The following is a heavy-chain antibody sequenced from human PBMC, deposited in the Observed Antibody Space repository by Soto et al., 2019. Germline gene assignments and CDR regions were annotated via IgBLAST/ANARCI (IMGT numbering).Heavy chain of an antibody. CDR2: LSYDGSHE. CDR3: AKEMFPRTVLDSSSPWGDY. Sequence: QVQLVESGGGVVQPGTSLKLSRAASGFTFDDFGFHWVRQAPGKGLEWVATLSYDGSHEYYADSVKGRFTISRDNSKITLYLQMNSLETEDTAMYYCAKEMFPRTVLDSSSPWGDYWGQGTLVTVSS. V-gene: IGHV3-30*18. CDR1: GFTFDDFG. D-gene: IGHD3-22*01. J-gene: IGHJ4*02.